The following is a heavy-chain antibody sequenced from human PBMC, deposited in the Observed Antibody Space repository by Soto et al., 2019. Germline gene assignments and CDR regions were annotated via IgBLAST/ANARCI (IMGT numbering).Heavy chain of an antibody. D-gene: IGHD5-18*01. Sequence: ASVKVSCKASGGTFSSYTISWVRQAPGQGLEWMGRIIPILGIANYAQKFQGRVTITADKSTSTAYMELSSLRSEDTAVYYCARGYSYGYRQNYYYYYMDVWGKGTTVTVSS. CDR1: GGTFSSYT. V-gene: IGHV1-69*02. CDR3: ARGYSYGYRQNYYYYYMDV. J-gene: IGHJ6*03. CDR2: IIPILGIA.